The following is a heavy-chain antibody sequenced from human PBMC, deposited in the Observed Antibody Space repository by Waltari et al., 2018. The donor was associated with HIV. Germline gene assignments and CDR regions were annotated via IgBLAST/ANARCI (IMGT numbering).Heavy chain of an antibody. CDR2: ITAYNGNT. CDR3: ARGWDTLTDYYTVDY. Sequence: QVQLVQSGAEVKKPGASVKVSCKASGYTFSNYVIRWVRQAPEQGLEWMGWITAYNGNTNYAQKLQGRVTMTTDTSTSTAYMELRRLRSDDTAVYYCARGWDTLTDYYTVDYWGQGTLVTVSS. J-gene: IGHJ4*02. D-gene: IGHD3-9*01. CDR1: GYTFSNYV. V-gene: IGHV1-18*01.